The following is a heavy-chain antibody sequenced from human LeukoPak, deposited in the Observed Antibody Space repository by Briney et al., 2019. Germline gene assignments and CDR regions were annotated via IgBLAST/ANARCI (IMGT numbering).Heavy chain of an antibody. CDR1: GFTFSSYS. D-gene: IGHD2/OR15-2a*01. J-gene: IGHJ4*02. V-gene: IGHV3-53*01. Sequence: GGSLRLSCAASGFTFSSYSMNWVRQAPRKGLEWVSVIYSDGSTYYADTVKGRFTISRDNSKNTVDLLVNSLRAEDTAVYYCARVWELSYDYWGQGTLVTVSS. CDR3: ARVWELSYDY. CDR2: IYSDGST.